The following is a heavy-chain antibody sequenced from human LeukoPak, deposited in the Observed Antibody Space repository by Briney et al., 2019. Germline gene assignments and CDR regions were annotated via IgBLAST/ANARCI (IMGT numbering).Heavy chain of an antibody. J-gene: IGHJ4*02. Sequence: PGGSLRLSCAASGFTFRSDGMHWVRQAPGKGLEWVAAVWSDGNNKFYGDAVKGRFTISRDNSKNTLYLQMNSLRAEDTAVYFCASDFSRGSLDYWGQGTLVTVSS. V-gene: IGHV3-33*01. D-gene: IGHD3-22*01. CDR3: ASDFSRGSLDY. CDR1: GFTFRSDG. CDR2: VWSDGNNK.